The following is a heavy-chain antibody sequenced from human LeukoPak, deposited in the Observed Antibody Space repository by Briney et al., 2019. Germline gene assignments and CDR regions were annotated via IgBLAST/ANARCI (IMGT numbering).Heavy chain of an antibody. CDR2: ITGSGVRT. Sequence: GGSLRLSCAASGFAFSIYAMNWVRQAPGKGLEWVSGITGSGVRTYYADSLKGRFTISRDNSKNTLYLQMNSLRGEDTAVYYCAKDQTMIRGVGFDYWGQGTLVTVSS. V-gene: IGHV3-23*01. D-gene: IGHD3-10*01. CDR3: AKDQTMIRGVGFDY. CDR1: GFAFSIYA. J-gene: IGHJ4*02.